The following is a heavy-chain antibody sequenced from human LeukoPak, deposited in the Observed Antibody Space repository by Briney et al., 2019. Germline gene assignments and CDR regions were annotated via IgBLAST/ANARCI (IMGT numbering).Heavy chain of an antibody. Sequence: PSETLSLTCTVSGGSISSYYWSWIRQPPGKGLEWIGYTYYSGSTNYNPSLKSRVTISVDTSKNQFSLKLSSVTAADTAVYYCARSYYDFWSGYYVGAFDIWGQGTMVTVSS. D-gene: IGHD3-3*01. V-gene: IGHV4-59*01. CDR2: TYYSGST. CDR1: GGSISSYY. CDR3: ARSYYDFWSGYYVGAFDI. J-gene: IGHJ3*02.